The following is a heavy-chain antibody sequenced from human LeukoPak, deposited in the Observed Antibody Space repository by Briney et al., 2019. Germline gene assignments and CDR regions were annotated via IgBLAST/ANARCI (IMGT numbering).Heavy chain of an antibody. J-gene: IGHJ6*02. CDR2: IYYSGST. CDR1: GGSISSSSYY. V-gene: IGHV4-39*01. Sequence: SETLSLTCTVSGGSISSSSYYWGWIRQPPGKGLEWIGSIYYSGSTYYNPSLKSRVTISVDTSKNQFPLKLSSVTAADTAVYYCARMPKGSSIADHRDYYYGMDVWGQGTTVTVSS. D-gene: IGHD6-6*01. CDR3: ARMPKGSSIADHRDYYYGMDV.